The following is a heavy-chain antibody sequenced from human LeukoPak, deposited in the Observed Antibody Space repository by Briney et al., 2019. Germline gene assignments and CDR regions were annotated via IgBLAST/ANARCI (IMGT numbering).Heavy chain of an antibody. Sequence: PGGSLRLSCAASGFTFSSYWMSWVRQAPGKGLEWVANIKQDGSEKYYVESVKGRFTISRDNAKNSLYLQMNSLRAEDTAVYYCARVSSKATVRGLITKKNYYYYYMDVWGKGTAVTISS. V-gene: IGHV3-7*01. CDR3: ARVSSKATVRGLITKKNYYYYYMDV. J-gene: IGHJ6*03. CDR2: IKQDGSEK. D-gene: IGHD3-10*01. CDR1: GFTFSSYW.